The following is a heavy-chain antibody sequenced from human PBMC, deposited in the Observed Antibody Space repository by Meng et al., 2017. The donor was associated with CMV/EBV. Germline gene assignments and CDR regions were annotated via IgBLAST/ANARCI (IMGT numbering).Heavy chain of an antibody. D-gene: IGHD2-2*01. V-gene: IGHV1-69*05. J-gene: IGHJ5*02. Sequence: SVKVSCKASGYTFTGYYMHWVRQAPGQGLEWMGGIIPIFGTANYAQKFQGRVTITTDESTSTAYMELSSLRSEDTAVYYCARDRYQLLVSVGRFNWFDPWGQGTLVTVSS. CDR1: GYTFTGYY. CDR2: IIPIFGTA. CDR3: ARDRYQLLVSVGRFNWFDP.